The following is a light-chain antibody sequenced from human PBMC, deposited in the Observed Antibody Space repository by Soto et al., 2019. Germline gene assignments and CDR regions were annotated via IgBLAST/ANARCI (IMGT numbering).Light chain of an antibody. Sequence: EIAMKHSPATLSVAQGEGATLSFRASQSISINLAWYQQKPGQAPRLLIYGASFRATGVPASFSGSGSGTEFTLTISSLQSEDFAVYYCLQYNNRCPFAQGTKLDIK. CDR2: GAS. CDR3: LQYNNRCP. CDR1: QSISIN. J-gene: IGKJ1*01. V-gene: IGKV3-15*01.